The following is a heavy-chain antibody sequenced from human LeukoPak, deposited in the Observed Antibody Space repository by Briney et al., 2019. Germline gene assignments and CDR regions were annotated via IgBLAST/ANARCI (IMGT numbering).Heavy chain of an antibody. V-gene: IGHV3-48*03. CDR1: GFTFSSYE. CDR2: ISSSGSTI. Sequence: GGSLRLSCVASGFTFSSYEMNWVRQAPGKGLEWVSYISSSGSTIYYADSVKGRFTISRDNAKNSLYLQMNSLRAEDTAVYYCARVQYSAYEDAFDIWGQGTMVTVSS. D-gene: IGHD5-12*01. CDR3: ARVQYSAYEDAFDI. J-gene: IGHJ3*02.